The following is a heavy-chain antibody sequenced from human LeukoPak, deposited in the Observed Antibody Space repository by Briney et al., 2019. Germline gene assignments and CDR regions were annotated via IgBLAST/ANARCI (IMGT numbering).Heavy chain of an antibody. CDR1: GFIFSSYA. CDR3: AKDTRSLEWGAFDS. CDR2: TSGSGGST. J-gene: IGHJ4*02. V-gene: IGHV3-23*01. Sequence: VESLGLSCAASGFIFSSYAMSWVRQAPGKGLEWVSATSGSGGSTYYAESVKGRFTISRDNSKNTLYLQMNSLRAEDTAVYYCAKDTRSLEWGAFDSWGQGTLVTVSS. D-gene: IGHD3-3*01.